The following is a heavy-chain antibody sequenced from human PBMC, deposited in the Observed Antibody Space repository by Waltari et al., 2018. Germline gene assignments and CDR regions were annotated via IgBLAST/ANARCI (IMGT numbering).Heavy chain of an antibody. CDR2: INPESGGT. J-gene: IGHJ5*02. Sequence: QVQLVQSGAEVKKPGASVKVSCKASGYTFTGYYMHWVRQAPGQGLEWMGWINPESGGTKYGQKCEGRVTMTRDTSSSTAYRELSRLRSDDTAVYYGARGDSSLGFDPWGQGTLVTVSS. CDR1: GYTFTGYY. CDR3: ARGDSSLGFDP. V-gene: IGHV1-2*02. D-gene: IGHD6-6*01.